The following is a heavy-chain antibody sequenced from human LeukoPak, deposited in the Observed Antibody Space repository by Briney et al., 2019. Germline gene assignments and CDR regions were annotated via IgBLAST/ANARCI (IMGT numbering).Heavy chain of an antibody. CDR3: AKMSGSLPGG. CDR2: ISGSGGST. CDR1: GFTFTSYG. D-gene: IGHD1-26*01. V-gene: IGHV3-23*01. Sequence: GGSLRLSCAASGFTFTSYGMSWVRQAPGKGLEWVSGISGSGGSTYYADSVKGRFTISRDNSKNTLYLQMNSLRAEDTAVYYCAKMSGSLPGGWGQGTLVTVSS. J-gene: IGHJ4*02.